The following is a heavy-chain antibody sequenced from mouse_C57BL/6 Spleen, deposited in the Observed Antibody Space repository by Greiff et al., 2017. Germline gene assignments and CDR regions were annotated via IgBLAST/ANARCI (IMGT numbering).Heavy chain of an antibody. V-gene: IGHV1-55*01. J-gene: IGHJ2*01. D-gene: IGHD3-3*01. CDR1: GYTFTSYW. CDR3: ARGTDYYFDY. Sequence: VQLQQPGAELVKPGASVKMSCKASGYTFTSYWITWVKQRPGQRLEWIGDIYPGSGSTNYNEKFKSKATLTVDTSYSTAYMQLSSLTSEDSAVYYCARGTDYYFDYWGQGTTLTVSS. CDR2: IYPGSGST.